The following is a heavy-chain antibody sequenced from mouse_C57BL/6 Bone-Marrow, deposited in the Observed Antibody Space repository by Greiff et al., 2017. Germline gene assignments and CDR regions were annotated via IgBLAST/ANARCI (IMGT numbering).Heavy chain of an antibody. CDR2: INPSTGGT. CDR3: ARTTLYYGTYYFDY. V-gene: IGHV1-42*01. D-gene: IGHD1-1*01. CDR1: GYSFTGYY. J-gene: IGHJ2*01. Sequence: VQLQQSGPELVKPGASVKISCKASGYSFTGYYMNWVKQSPEKSLEWIREINPSTGGTTYNQKFKAKATLTVDKSSSTAYMQLKSLTSEDSAVYDRARTTLYYGTYYFDYWGQGTTLTVSS.